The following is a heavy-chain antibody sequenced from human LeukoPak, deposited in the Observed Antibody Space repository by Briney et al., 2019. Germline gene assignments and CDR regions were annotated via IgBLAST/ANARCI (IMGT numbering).Heavy chain of an antibody. CDR2: ISGSGGST. D-gene: IGHD3-22*01. V-gene: IGHV3-23*01. J-gene: IGHJ3*02. CDR3: AKDLRSYYYDSSGYHAGLNAFDI. CDR1: GFTFSSYA. Sequence: GGPLRLSCAASGFTFSSYAMSWVRQAPGKGLEWVSAISGSGGSTYYADSVKGRFTISRDNSKNTLYLQMNSLRAEDTAVYYCAKDLRSYYYDSSGYHAGLNAFDIWGQGTMVTVSS.